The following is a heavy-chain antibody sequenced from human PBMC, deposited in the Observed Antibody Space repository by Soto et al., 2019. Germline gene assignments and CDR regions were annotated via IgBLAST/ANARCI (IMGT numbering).Heavy chain of an antibody. V-gene: IGHV3-21*01. CDR1: GFTFSSYS. Sequence: GWSLRLSCEASGFTFSSYSMNWVRQAPGKGLEWVSSISSSSSYIYYTDSVKGRFTISRDNDKNSLYLQMNSLRDEDTAVYYCARDGVGATWGLSYYSGMDVGGQGTKVTVSS. D-gene: IGHD1-26*01. CDR2: ISSSSSYI. J-gene: IGHJ6*02. CDR3: ARDGVGATWGLSYYSGMDV.